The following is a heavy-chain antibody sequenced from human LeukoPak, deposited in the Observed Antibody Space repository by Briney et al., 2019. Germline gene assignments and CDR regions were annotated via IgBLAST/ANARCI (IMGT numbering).Heavy chain of an antibody. Sequence: PGRSLRLSCAASGFTFDDYAMHWVRQAPGKGLEWVSGISWNSDTILYADSVKGRFTISRDNAKNTLYVQMNSLRAEDTALYYCAKTRTGLRYFDYWGQGTLVTVSS. CDR3: AKTRTGLRYFDY. CDR1: GFTFDDYA. J-gene: IGHJ4*02. CDR2: ISWNSDTI. D-gene: IGHD3-9*01. V-gene: IGHV3-9*01.